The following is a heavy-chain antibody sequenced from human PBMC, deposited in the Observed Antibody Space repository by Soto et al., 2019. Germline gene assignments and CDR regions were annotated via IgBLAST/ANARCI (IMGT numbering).Heavy chain of an antibody. Sequence: VQLVESGGGVVQPGRSLRLSCAASGFTFSSYGMHWVRQAPGKGLEWVSGISWNSGSIGYADSVKGRFTISRDNAKNSLYLQMNSLRAEDTALYYCAKDMSTDAWYFDLWGRGTLVTVSS. CDR1: GFTFSSYG. CDR2: ISWNSGSI. CDR3: AKDMSTDAWYFDL. J-gene: IGHJ2*01. V-gene: IGHV3-9*01.